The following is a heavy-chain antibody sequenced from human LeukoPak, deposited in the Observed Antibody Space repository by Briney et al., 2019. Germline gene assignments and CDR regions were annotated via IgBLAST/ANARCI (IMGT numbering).Heavy chain of an antibody. CDR1: GGSISSGGYY. D-gene: IGHD2-2*01. CDR2: ISYSGST. J-gene: IGHJ3*02. Sequence: PSETLSFTCTVSGGSISSGGYYWSWIRQHPGKGLEWIGYISYSGSTYYNPSLKSRIILSVDTSKNQFSLRLSSVTAADTAVYYCARVIVVGAFDIWGQGTMVTVSS. CDR3: ARVIVVGAFDI. V-gene: IGHV4-31*03.